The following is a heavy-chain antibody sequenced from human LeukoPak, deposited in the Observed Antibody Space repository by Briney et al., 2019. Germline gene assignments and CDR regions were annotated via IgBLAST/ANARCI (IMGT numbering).Heavy chain of an antibody. CDR1: GFTFTHYW. Sequence: GGSLRLSCAASGFTFTHYWTNWVRQAPGIGLEWVATIKEDGSEKYYVDSVKGRFTISRDNAKNSLYLQMNSLRAEDTAVYYCARVRATFSPHFDNWGQGTLVTVSS. V-gene: IGHV3-7*02. CDR2: IKEDGSEK. J-gene: IGHJ4*02. D-gene: IGHD5-12*01. CDR3: ARVRATFSPHFDN.